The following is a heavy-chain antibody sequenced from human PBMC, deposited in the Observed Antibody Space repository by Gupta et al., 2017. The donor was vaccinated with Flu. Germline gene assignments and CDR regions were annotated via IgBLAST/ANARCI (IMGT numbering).Heavy chain of an antibody. J-gene: IGHJ4*02. Sequence: DVQLVESGGGVRRPGGFMRFSRAASGFTFDAISMSWVRQAPGKGLEWVSDIDWDGGYTTYAASVRGRFTISRDNAKNSLYLQMNSLRAEDSALYFCARESSGTYRHLDYWGQGTLVSVSS. CDR3: ARESSGTYRHLDY. CDR1: GFTFDAIS. CDR2: IDWDGGYT. D-gene: IGHD1-26*01. V-gene: IGHV3-20*04.